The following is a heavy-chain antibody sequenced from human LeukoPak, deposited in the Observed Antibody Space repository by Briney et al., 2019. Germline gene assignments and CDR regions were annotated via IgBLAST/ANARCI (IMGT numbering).Heavy chain of an antibody. V-gene: IGHV5-51*01. Sequence: GESLQISCKGSGYSFTSYWIGWVRQMPGKGLEWMGIIYPGDSDTRYSPSFQGQVTISADKSISTAYLQWSSLKASDTAMYYCARHAYCSSTSCYPYYWGQGTLVTVSS. CDR1: GYSFTSYW. CDR2: IYPGDSDT. CDR3: ARHAYCSSTSCYPYY. D-gene: IGHD2-2*01. J-gene: IGHJ4*02.